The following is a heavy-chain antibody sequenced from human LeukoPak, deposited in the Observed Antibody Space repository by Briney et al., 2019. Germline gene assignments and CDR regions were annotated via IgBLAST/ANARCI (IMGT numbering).Heavy chain of an antibody. D-gene: IGHD1-26*01. CDR3: ARDHVGYFDY. CDR2: ISDDGSNK. Sequence: GGSLRLSCAASGFTFSNYNMHWVRQAPGKGLEWLTVISDDGSNKYYADSVKGRFTISRDNSKNTLYLQMNSLRAEDTAVYYCARDHVGYFDYWGQGTLVTVSS. J-gene: IGHJ4*02. CDR1: GFTFSNYN. V-gene: IGHV3-30-3*01.